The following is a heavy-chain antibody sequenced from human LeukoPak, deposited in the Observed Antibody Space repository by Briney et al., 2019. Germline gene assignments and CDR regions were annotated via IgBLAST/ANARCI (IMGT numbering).Heavy chain of an antibody. V-gene: IGHV1-18*01. CDR2: ININNAKT. CDR3: ARVQSSYQHYYFDY. J-gene: IGHJ4*02. D-gene: IGHD6-19*01. Sequence: ASVKVSCKASGDSFTRYGVTLVRQAPGQGLEWMGWININNAKTKYAQNVQDRVTMTTDTSTSTAYMELRNLRSDDTAVYYCARVQSSYQHYYFDYWGQGTLLTVSS. CDR1: GDSFTRYG.